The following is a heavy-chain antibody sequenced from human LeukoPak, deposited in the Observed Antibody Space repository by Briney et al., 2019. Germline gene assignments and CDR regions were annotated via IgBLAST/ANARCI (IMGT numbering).Heavy chain of an antibody. CDR2: INTNTGNP. D-gene: IGHD2-15*01. Sequence: ASVKVSCKASGYTFTSYGISWVRQAPGQGLEWMGWINTNTGNPTYAQGFTGRFVFSLDTSVNTAYLQISSLKAEDTAVYYCARGRVVAATRYFDYWGQGTLVTVSS. CDR1: GYTFTSYG. J-gene: IGHJ4*02. CDR3: ARGRVVAATRYFDY. V-gene: IGHV7-4-1*02.